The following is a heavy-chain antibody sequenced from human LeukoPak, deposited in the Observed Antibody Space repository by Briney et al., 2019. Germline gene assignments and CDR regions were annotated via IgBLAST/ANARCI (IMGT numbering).Heavy chain of an antibody. D-gene: IGHD4-11*01. V-gene: IGHV3-23*01. Sequence: GGSLRLSCAASGFTFSSYAMSWVRQAPGKGLEWVSAISGSGGSTYYADSVKGRFTISRDNSKNTLYLQMNSLRAEDTAVYYCARDDYSNYAGTIDYWGQGTLVTVSS. CDR2: ISGSGGST. CDR3: ARDDYSNYAGTIDY. CDR1: GFTFSSYA. J-gene: IGHJ4*02.